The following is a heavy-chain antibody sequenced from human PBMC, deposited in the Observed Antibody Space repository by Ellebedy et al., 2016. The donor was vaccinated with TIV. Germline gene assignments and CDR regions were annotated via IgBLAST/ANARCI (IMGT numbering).Heavy chain of an antibody. J-gene: IGHJ4*02. CDR1: GFTFSNYA. CDR2: TSGSSDSR. CDR3: TRTFDLSSSFFPDFDY. V-gene: IGHV3-23*01. Sequence: PGGSLRLSCAASGFTFSNYAMNWVRQAPGKGPEWVSVTSGSSDSRDYADSVKGRFTISRDNSQNTLYLQMNSLKAEDTAVYYCTRTFDLSSSFFPDFDYWGQGSLVTVS. D-gene: IGHD6-13*01.